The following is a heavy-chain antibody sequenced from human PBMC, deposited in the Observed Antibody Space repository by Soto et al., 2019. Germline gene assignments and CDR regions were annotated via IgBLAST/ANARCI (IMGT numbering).Heavy chain of an antibody. J-gene: IGHJ6*02. D-gene: IGHD6-13*01. CDR1: GYTFTSYY. V-gene: IGHV1-46*01. CDR3: ASSPAYGSSWYGTPPDLSHGMGV. CDR2: INPRGGIT. Sequence: ASVKVSCKASGYTFTSYYIHWVRQAPGQGLEWMGIINPRGGITTYAQKFQGRLTMTGDTSTSTVYMELSSLTSEDTAMYHCASSPAYGSSWYGTPPDLSHGMGVWGQGTTVTVSS.